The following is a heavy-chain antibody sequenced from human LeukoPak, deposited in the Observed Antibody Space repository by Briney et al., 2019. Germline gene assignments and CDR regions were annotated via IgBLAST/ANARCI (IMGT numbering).Heavy chain of an antibody. J-gene: IGHJ4*02. V-gene: IGHV3-48*01. CDR3: AISHTGGYYDSSGYWLFDY. D-gene: IGHD3-22*01. CDR1: GFTFSSYS. CDR2: ISSSSSTI. Sequence: GGSLRLSCAASGFTFSSYSMNWVRQAPGKGLEWVSYISSSSSTIYYADSVKGRFTISRDNSKNTLYLQMNSLRAEDTAVYYCAISHTGGYYDSSGYWLFDYWGQGTLVTVSS.